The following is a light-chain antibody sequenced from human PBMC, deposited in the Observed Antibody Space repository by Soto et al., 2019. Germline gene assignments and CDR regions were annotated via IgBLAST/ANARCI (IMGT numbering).Light chain of an antibody. CDR1: QGISNY. J-gene: IGKJ2*01. V-gene: IGKV1-27*01. CDR3: QKYNSAPHT. CDR2: AAS. Sequence: DIQMTQSPSSLSASVGDRVTITCRASQGISNYVAWYQQKPGKVPKLLIYAASTLQSGVPSRFSGRGSGTDFTLTISSLQPVDVATYYCQKYNSAPHTFGQGTKLQI.